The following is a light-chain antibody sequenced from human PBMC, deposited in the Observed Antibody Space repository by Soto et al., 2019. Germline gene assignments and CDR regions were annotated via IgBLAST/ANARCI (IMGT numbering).Light chain of an antibody. CDR2: GAS. Sequence: EIVMTQSPATLSVSPGERATLSCSASQSVSSNLAWYQQKPGQAPRLLIYGASTMATGIPARFSGSGSGTEFTLTISSLQSEDFAVYYCQQYNNWPPWTFGQGTKVEIK. V-gene: IGKV3-15*01. CDR1: QSVSSN. J-gene: IGKJ1*01. CDR3: QQYNNWPPWT.